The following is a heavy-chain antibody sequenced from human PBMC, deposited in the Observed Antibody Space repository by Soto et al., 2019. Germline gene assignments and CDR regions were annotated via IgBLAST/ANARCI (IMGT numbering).Heavy chain of an antibody. CDR3: ARESDH. V-gene: IGHV3-23*01. CDR1: GFTFSDHH. Sequence: PGGSLRLSCAASGFTFSDHHMDWVRQAPGKGLEWVSTISGSGGGTYYADSMKGRFTISRDNSKNTLYLQMYSLRVEDTAVYYCARESDHWGQGTLVTVSS. J-gene: IGHJ4*02. CDR2: ISGSGGGT.